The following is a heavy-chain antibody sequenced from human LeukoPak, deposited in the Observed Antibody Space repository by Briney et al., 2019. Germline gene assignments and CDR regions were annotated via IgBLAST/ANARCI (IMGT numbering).Heavy chain of an antibody. Sequence: GGSLRLSCTASGFTFSGYGMHWVRQAPGKGLEWVAVISYVGNNKYHADSVKGRFTISRGNAKNTVYLQMNSLRVEDTAVYYCSRDLEYLGQGTLVTVSP. CDR3: SRDLEY. V-gene: IGHV3-30*03. CDR2: ISYVGNNK. CDR1: GFTFSGYG. J-gene: IGHJ4*02.